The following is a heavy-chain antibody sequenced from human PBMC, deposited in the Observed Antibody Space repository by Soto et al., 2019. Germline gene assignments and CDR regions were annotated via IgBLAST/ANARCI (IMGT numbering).Heavy chain of an antibody. CDR1: GYTFTSYD. CDR2: MNPNSGNT. CDR3: ARLIEDPAAFAI. V-gene: IGHV1-8*01. J-gene: IGHJ3*02. Sequence: ASVKVSCKASGYTFTSYDINWVRQATGQGLEWMGWMNPNSGNTGHAQKFQGRVTMTRNTSISTAYMELSSLRSEDTAVYYCARLIEDPAAFAIWGQGTMVTVSS.